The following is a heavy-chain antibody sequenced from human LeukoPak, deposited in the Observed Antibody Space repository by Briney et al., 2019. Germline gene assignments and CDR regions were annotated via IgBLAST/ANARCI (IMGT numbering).Heavy chain of an antibody. CDR3: TRDGGARGSSVFDI. CDR1: GFISSDTY. V-gene: IGHV3-72*01. J-gene: IGHJ3*02. CDR2: SRTKAKSYST. D-gene: IGHD5/OR15-5a*01. Sequence: GGSLRLSCAVSGFISSDTYMDWFRQAPGKGLEWVGRSRTKAKSYSTQYAASVTGRFTVSRDESRNLLYLQMNRLKIEDTAVYYCTRDGGARGSSVFDIWGQGTLVTVSS.